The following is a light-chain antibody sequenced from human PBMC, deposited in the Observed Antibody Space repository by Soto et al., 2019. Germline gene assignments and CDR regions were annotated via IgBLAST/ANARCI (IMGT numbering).Light chain of an antibody. CDR1: STDVGACNC. CDR3: SSFTTSRTYV. J-gene: IGLJ1*01. V-gene: IGLV2-14*01. Sequence: QSALTQPASVSGSPGQSITISCTGTSTDVGACNCVSWYQQHPGKAPKLMIYEVNNRPSGVSNRFSGSKSGTTASLTSSGLQAEDEADYYCSSFTTSRTYVFGTGTKLTVL. CDR2: EVN.